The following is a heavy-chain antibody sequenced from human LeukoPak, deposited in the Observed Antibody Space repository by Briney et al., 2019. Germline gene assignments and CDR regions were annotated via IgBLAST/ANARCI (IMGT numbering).Heavy chain of an antibody. Sequence: PGGSLRLSCAASGFTFSSYSMNWVRQAPGKGLEWVSSISSSSSYIYYADSVKGRFTISRDNAKNSLYLQMNSLRAEDTAVYYCARTTVTTLNFDYWGQGTLVTVSS. J-gene: IGHJ4*02. D-gene: IGHD4-11*01. CDR2: ISSSSSYI. V-gene: IGHV3-21*01. CDR1: GFTFSSYS. CDR3: ARTTVTTLNFDY.